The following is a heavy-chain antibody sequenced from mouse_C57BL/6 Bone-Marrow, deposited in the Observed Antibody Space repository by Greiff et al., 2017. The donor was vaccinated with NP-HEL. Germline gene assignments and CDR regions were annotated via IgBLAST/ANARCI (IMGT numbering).Heavy chain of an antibody. J-gene: IGHJ2*01. V-gene: IGHV5-4*01. D-gene: IGHD2-4*01. CDR1: GFTFSSYA. CDR2: ISDGGSYT. Sequence: EVQRVESGGGLVKPGGSLKLSCAASGFTFSSYAMSWVRQTPEKRLEWVATISDGGSYTYYPDNVKGRFTISRDNAKNNLYLQMSHLKSEDTAMYYCARDRGYDYPFDYWGQGTTLTVSS. CDR3: ARDRGYDYPFDY.